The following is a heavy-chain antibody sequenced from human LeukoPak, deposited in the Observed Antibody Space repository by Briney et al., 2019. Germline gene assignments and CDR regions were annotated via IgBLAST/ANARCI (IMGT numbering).Heavy chain of an antibody. CDR3: ARDAQRAFGYSNSLKN. CDR2: IWSDATNR. CDR1: GFIFSRHG. J-gene: IGHJ4*01. Sequence: GGSLRLSCAASGFIFSRHGMHWVRQAPGKGLEWVAGIWSDATNRFYSDSVKGRCTISRDNSQNTVFLQMKSRRCKDTAIYYCARDAQRAFGYSNSLKNWGPGTLVTVSS. D-gene: IGHD4-11*01. V-gene: IGHV3-33*01.